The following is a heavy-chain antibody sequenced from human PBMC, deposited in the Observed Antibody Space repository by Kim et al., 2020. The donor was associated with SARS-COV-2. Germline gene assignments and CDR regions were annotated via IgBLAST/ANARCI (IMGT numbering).Heavy chain of an antibody. CDR3: ARASSYSSSWYGIDF. Sequence: AGAVVGRFTISRDNSKNTMYLQMNGLRGEDTAMYFCARASSYSSSWYGIDFWGQGTLVTVSS. D-gene: IGHD6-13*01. J-gene: IGHJ4*02. V-gene: IGHV3-30*03.